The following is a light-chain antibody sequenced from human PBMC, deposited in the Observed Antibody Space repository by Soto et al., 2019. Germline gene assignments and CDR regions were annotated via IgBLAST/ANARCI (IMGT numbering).Light chain of an antibody. V-gene: IGKV1-39*01. CDR1: QTIITY. Sequence: DIQMTQSPSSLSASVGDRVSITCRASQTIITYLNWYQQKPGKAPKLLISAASNLQRGVPSRFSGSGSETEFTLTISSVQPDDFATYYCPQSYSTPRTFGQGTKLEIK. CDR2: AAS. CDR3: PQSYSTPRT. J-gene: IGKJ2*01.